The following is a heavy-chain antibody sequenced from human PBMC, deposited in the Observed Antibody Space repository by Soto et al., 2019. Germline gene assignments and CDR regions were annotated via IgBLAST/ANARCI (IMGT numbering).Heavy chain of an antibody. V-gene: IGHV4-59*08. J-gene: IGHJ2*01. CDR2: MYYSGST. CDR3: ARRVTGDIHFDI. Sequence: QVQLQESGPGLVKPSETLSLTCTVSGGSISSYYWSWIRQSPGKGLEWIGYMYYSGSTKYNPSLKSRVTISVDTSKNQFSLKMNSVTAADTAVYYCARRVTGDIHFDIWGRGTLVTVSS. D-gene: IGHD7-27*01. CDR1: GGSISSYY.